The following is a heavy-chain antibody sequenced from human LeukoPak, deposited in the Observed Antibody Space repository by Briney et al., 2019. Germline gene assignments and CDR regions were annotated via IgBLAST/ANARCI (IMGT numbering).Heavy chain of an antibody. CDR1: GFTLSSSS. D-gene: IGHD3-10*01. CDR3: ARVRNYLAPSYYFYGMDV. V-gene: IGHV3-21*01. Sequence: PGRSLRLSCAASGFTLSSSSMSWVRQAPGKGLEWVSSISSSGSYIYYADSVKGRFIISRDNAKNSVYLQMNSLRAEDTAVYYCARVRNYLAPSYYFYGMDVWGQGTTVTVSS. CDR2: ISSSGSYI. J-gene: IGHJ6*02.